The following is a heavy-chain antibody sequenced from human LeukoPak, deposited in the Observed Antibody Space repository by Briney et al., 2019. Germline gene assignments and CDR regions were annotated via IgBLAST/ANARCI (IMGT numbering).Heavy chain of an antibody. CDR2: FDPEDGET. J-gene: IGHJ5*02. CDR3: ATVWAVGRGGATPGATCFDP. D-gene: IGHD1-26*01. Sequence: GASVKVSCKVSGYTLTELSMHWVGQAPGKGLEWMGGFDPEDGETIYAQKFQASVTMTEHTSTDTAYMALSSLSSEDTAVYYCATVWAVGRGGATPGATCFDPWGQGTLVTVSS. CDR1: GYTLTELS. V-gene: IGHV1-24*01.